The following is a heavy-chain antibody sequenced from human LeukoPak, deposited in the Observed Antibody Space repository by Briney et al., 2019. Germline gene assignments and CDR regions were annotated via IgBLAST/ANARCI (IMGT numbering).Heavy chain of an antibody. D-gene: IGHD3-22*01. CDR3: AGLAYYYDSSGYLDAFDI. V-gene: IGHV4-59*08. Sequence: SETLSLTCSVSGGSISSYYWSWIRQPPGKGLEWIGYIYYSGSTNYNPSLKSRVTISVDTSKNQFSLKLSSVTAADTAVYYCAGLAYYYDSSGYLDAFDIWGQGTMVTVSS. J-gene: IGHJ3*02. CDR1: GGSISSYY. CDR2: IYYSGST.